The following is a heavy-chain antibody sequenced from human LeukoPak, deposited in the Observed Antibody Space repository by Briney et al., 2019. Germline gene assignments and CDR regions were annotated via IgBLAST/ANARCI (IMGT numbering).Heavy chain of an antibody. Sequence: GGSLKLSCAASGFAFSGSGMHWVRQASGKGLEWVGHIRSKADNYATTYAAWVKGRFTISRDDSKNTAYLQMNSPKTEDSAVYYCTTLGSSQVAARDYWGQGALVTVSS. J-gene: IGHJ4*02. CDR2: IRSKADNYAT. V-gene: IGHV3-73*01. CDR3: TTLGSSQVAARDY. D-gene: IGHD1-26*01. CDR1: GFAFSGSG.